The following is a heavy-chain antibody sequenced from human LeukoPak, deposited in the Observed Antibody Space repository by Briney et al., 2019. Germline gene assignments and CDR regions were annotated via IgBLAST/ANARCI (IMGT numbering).Heavy chain of an antibody. V-gene: IGHV1-2*06. CDR1: GYTFSGYY. D-gene: IGHD7-27*01. J-gene: IGHJ2*01. Sequence: GASVKVSCKASGYTFSGYYMHWVRQAPGRGLEWMGRINPNSGGTNYAQKFQGRVTMTRDTSISTAYMELSRLRSDDTAVYYCARGRGGGEYCYFDLWGRGTLVTVSS. CDR3: ARGRGGGEYCYFDL. CDR2: INPNSGGT.